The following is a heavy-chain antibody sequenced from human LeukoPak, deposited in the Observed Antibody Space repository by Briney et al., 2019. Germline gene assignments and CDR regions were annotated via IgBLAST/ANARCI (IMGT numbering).Heavy chain of an antibody. J-gene: IGHJ4*02. D-gene: IGHD6-13*01. CDR1: GYTFTSYG. CDR2: ISAYNGNT. CDR3: ARDSDPLDSSSFYFYFDY. V-gene: IGHV1-18*01. Sequence: GASVKVSCKASGYTFTSYGISWVRQAPGQGLEWMGWISAYNGNTNYAQKLQGRVTMTTDTSTSTAYMELRSLRSDDTAVYYCARDSDPLDSSSFYFYFDYWGQGTLVTVSS.